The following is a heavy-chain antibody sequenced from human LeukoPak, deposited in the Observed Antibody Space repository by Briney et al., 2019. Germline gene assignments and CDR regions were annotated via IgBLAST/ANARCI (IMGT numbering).Heavy chain of an antibody. CDR1: GFTFSSYS. Sequence: GGSLRLSCAASGFTFSSYSMNWVRQAPGKGLEWVSSISSSSSYIYYADSVKGRFTISRDNAKNTLYLQMNSLRAEDTAVYYCARGFTIFGVVNDGFDICGQGTKVTVSS. V-gene: IGHV3-21*01. CDR2: ISSSSSYI. CDR3: ARGFTIFGVVNDGFDI. J-gene: IGHJ3*02. D-gene: IGHD3-3*01.